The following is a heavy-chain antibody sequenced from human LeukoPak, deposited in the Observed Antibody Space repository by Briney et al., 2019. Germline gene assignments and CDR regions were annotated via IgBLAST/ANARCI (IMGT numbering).Heavy chain of an antibody. CDR2: ISAYDGNT. J-gene: IGHJ6*04. CDR1: GYTSTSYG. V-gene: IGHV1-18*04. CDR3: ATSYGSGSYYTQSYYYYGMDV. D-gene: IGHD3-10*01. Sequence: ASVKVSCKASGYTSTSYGISWVRQAPGQGLEWMGWISAYDGNTNYAQKLQGRVTMTTDTSTSTAYMELRSLRSDDTAVYYCATSYGSGSYYTQSYYYYGMDVWGKGTTVTVSS.